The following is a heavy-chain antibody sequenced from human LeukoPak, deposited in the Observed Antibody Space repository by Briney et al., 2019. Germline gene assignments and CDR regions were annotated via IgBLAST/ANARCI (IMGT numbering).Heavy chain of an antibody. Sequence: GGSLRLSCAASGFTFSDYSMNWVRQAPGKGLEWVASVNTFSSYIYYADSMRGRFTISRDNAKNSLFLQMNSLRAEDTAMYYCARDAQRGFDYSNSLKYWGHGILVTVSS. D-gene: IGHD4-11*01. V-gene: IGHV3-21*01. CDR2: VNTFSSYI. CDR3: ARDAQRGFDYSNSLKY. CDR1: GFTFSDYS. J-gene: IGHJ4*01.